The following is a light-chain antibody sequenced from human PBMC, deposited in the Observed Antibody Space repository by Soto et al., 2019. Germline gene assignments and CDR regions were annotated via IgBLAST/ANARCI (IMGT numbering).Light chain of an antibody. J-gene: IGLJ1*01. V-gene: IGLV1-40*01. CDR3: QSYDSSLSGCYV. Sequence: SVLTQPPSVSGAPGQRVTISCTGSSSNIGAGYDVHWYQQPPGTAPKLLIYGNSNRPSGVPDRFSGSKSGTSASLAITGLQAEDEADYYCQSYDSSLSGCYVFGTGTKVTVL. CDR1: SSNIGAGYD. CDR2: GNS.